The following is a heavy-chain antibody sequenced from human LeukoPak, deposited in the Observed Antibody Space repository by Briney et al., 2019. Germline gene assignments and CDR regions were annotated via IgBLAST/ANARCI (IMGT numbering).Heavy chain of an antibody. D-gene: IGHD4-17*01. CDR3: ARLYGYYFDY. Sequence: ESLKISCKGSGYSFSNYWIGWVRQMPGKGLEWMGIIYPGDSDTRYSPSFQGQVTISADKSINTAYLQWSSLKASDTAMYCCARLYGYYFDYWGQGTLVTVSS. CDR1: GYSFSNYW. CDR2: IYPGDSDT. J-gene: IGHJ4*02. V-gene: IGHV5-51*01.